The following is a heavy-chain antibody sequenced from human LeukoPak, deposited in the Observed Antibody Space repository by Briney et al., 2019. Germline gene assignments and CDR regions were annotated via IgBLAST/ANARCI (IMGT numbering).Heavy chain of an antibody. J-gene: IGHJ4*02. CDR3: ASSGGYSSSSAGIDY. CDR2: ITSNSDYL. V-gene: IGHV3-21*04. CDR1: GFTFSSYS. D-gene: IGHD6-6*01. Sequence: GGSLRLSCAASGFTFSSYSMNWVRQAPGKGLEWVSGITSNSDYLYYADSMKGRFTISRDNAKNSLYLQMNSLRAEDTAVYYCASSGGYSSSSAGIDYWGQGTLVTVSS.